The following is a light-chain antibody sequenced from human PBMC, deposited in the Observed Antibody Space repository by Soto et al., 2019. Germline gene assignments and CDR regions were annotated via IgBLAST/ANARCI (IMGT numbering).Light chain of an antibody. J-gene: IGKJ1*01. CDR1: QSVSNN. CDR3: QQYNNWPWT. V-gene: IGKV3-15*01. CDR2: GAT. Sequence: EIVLTQSPGTLSLSPGERASLSCRASQSVSNNYLAWYQQKPGQAPRLLIHGATTRATGIPARFSGSGSGTEFTLTISSLQSEDFAVYYCQQYNNWPWTFGQGTKVDIK.